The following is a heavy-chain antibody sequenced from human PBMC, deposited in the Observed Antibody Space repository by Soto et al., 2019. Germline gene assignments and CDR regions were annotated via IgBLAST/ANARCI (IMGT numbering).Heavy chain of an antibody. CDR3: ARAPQTVAGAGIWY. CDR2: ISGYNGDT. CDR1: GYTFTSYG. Sequence: ASVKVSCKASGYTFTSYGISWVRQAPGQGLEWMGWISGYNGDTNYAQKLQGRVTMTTDTSTSTAYMELRSLRSDDTAVYYCARAPQTVAGAGIWYWGQGTLVTV. V-gene: IGHV1-18*04. J-gene: IGHJ4*02. D-gene: IGHD6-13*01.